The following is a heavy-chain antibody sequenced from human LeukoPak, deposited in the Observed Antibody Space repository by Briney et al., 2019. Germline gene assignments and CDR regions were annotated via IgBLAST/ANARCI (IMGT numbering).Heavy chain of an antibody. D-gene: IGHD1-26*01. V-gene: IGHV3-66*04. CDR1: GFTVSSNY. CDR2: IYSGGST. Sequence: GGSLRLSCAASGFTVSSNYMSWVRQAPGKGLEWVSVIYSGGSTYYADSVKGRFTISRDNSKNTLYLQMNSLRAEDTAVYYCARLPSGAWEGDFDYWGQGTLVTVSS. J-gene: IGHJ4*02. CDR3: ARLPSGAWEGDFDY.